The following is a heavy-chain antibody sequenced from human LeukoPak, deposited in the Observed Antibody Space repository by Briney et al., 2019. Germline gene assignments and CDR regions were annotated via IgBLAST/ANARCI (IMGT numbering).Heavy chain of an antibody. V-gene: IGHV3-21*01. CDR3: ARDGVAVAGQYYYYYYMDV. Sequence: GGSLRLSCAASGLTFSSYSMNWVSPAPGKGRGWVSSISSSGSYIYYADSGKGRFTISRDNAKNSLYLQMNSLRAEDTAVYYCARDGVAVAGQYYYYYYMDVWGKGTTVTVSS. CDR2: ISSSGSYI. D-gene: IGHD6-19*01. CDR1: GLTFSSYS. J-gene: IGHJ6*03.